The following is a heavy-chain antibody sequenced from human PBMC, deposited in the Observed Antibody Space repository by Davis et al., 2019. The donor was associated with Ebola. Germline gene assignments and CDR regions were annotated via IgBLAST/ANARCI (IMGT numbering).Heavy chain of an antibody. Sequence: ASVKVSCKASGYTFTSYDINWVRQATGQGLEWMGGINPISGDTNYAEKFQGRVTMTRDKSISTVHMELSSLRSEDTAVYYCARAPIVVVPAAALYYYYYYMDVWGKGTTVTVSS. CDR3: ARAPIVVVPAAALYYYYYYMDV. CDR1: GYTFTSYD. V-gene: IGHV1-8*01. D-gene: IGHD2-2*01. CDR2: INPISGDT. J-gene: IGHJ6*03.